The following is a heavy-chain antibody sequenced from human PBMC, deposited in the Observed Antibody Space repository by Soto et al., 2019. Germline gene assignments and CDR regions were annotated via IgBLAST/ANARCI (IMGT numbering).Heavy chain of an antibody. CDR3: AREGPTYNFDH. V-gene: IGHV3-7*01. D-gene: IGHD1-1*01. CDR2: IKQDGGEK. Sequence: HPGGSLRLSCVGSGVSLSGNWMNWVRQAPGKGLEWVANIKQDGGEKYYVDSVKGRFIISRDNARNTLYLQMSFLRVEDTAIYYCAREGPTYNFDHWGQGTPVTAS. J-gene: IGHJ4*02. CDR1: GVSLSGNW.